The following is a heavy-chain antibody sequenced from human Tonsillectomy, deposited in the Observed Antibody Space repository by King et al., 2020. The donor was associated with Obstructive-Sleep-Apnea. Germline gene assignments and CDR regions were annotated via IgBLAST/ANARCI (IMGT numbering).Heavy chain of an antibody. Sequence: ITLKESGPTLVKPTQTLTLTCTFSGFSLSTSGVGVGWIRQPPGKALEWLALIYWNDDKRYSPSLKSRHTITKDTSKNQVVLTMTNMDPVDTATYYCAHRLELWSVFDYWGQGTLVTVSS. CDR3: AHRLELWSVFDY. J-gene: IGHJ4*02. CDR1: GFSLSTSGVG. V-gene: IGHV2-5*01. CDR2: IYWNDDK. D-gene: IGHD5-18*01.